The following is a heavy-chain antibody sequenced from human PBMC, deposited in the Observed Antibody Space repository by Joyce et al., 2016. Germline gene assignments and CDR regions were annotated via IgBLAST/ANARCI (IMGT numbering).Heavy chain of an antibody. D-gene: IGHD6-13*01. CDR1: GSIFSGYA. V-gene: IGHV3-30*04. CDR3: ARRSGIPAGRRPGAFDM. Sequence: QEQLAESGGGVVQPGTSLRLSCTASGSIFSGYAMNWVRQAPGKGLEWVAIISYDGPNKVYADSVRGRFTISRDNYKNTLFLQRNSLTIEDAGVYYCARRSGIPAGRRPGAFDMWGQGTVVTVSS. CDR2: ISYDGPNK. J-gene: IGHJ3*02.